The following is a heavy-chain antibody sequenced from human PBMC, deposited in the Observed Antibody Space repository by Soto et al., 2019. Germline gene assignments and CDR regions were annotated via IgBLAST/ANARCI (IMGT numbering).Heavy chain of an antibody. Sequence: GESLKIACKGSGFSFPSYWITWVRQMPGKGLEWIGRIDPSDSYTNYSPSFQGHVTISADKSISTAYLRWSSLKASDTAMYFCARLYGSGSYYTSPNYYYGLDVWGQGTTVTVSS. V-gene: IGHV5-10-1*01. J-gene: IGHJ6*02. CDR1: GFSFPSYW. CDR3: ARLYGSGSYYTSPNYYYGLDV. CDR2: IDPSDSYT. D-gene: IGHD3-10*01.